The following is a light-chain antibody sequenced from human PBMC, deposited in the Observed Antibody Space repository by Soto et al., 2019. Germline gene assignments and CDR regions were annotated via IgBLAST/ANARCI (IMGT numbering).Light chain of an antibody. CDR1: SSNIGAGYD. V-gene: IGLV1-40*01. CDR3: QSYDSSLSGVV. CDR2: GNS. J-gene: IGLJ2*01. Sequence: QPVLTQPPSVSGAPGQRVTISCTGSSSNIGAGYDVHWYQQLPGTAPKLLIYGNSNRSSGVPDRISGSKSGTSASLAITGLQAEDEADYYCQSYDSSLSGVVFGGGTKLTVL.